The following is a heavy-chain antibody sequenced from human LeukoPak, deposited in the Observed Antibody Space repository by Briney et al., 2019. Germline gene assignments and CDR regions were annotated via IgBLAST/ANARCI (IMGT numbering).Heavy chain of an antibody. Sequence: GGSLRLSCAASGFTFSSHRMSWVRQTPGKGLEWVAHIKQDGSEEYYVDSVTGRFTISRDNAKNSLYLQMNSLRADDTAVCYCARDEVTYWGQGTLVTVSS. V-gene: IGHV3-7*01. J-gene: IGHJ4*02. CDR1: GFTFSSHR. CDR2: IKQDGSEE. CDR3: ARDEVTY.